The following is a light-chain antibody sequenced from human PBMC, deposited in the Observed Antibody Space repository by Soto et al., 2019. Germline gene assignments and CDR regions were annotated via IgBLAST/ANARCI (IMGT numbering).Light chain of an antibody. CDR2: AAY. CDR1: QGIGTY. J-gene: IGKJ1*01. V-gene: IGKV1-39*01. CDR3: QQSYDTPRT. Sequence: DIQMTQSPSSLSASVGDRVTITCRASQGIGTYLNWYQQRPGKAPKLLIYAAYNLQSGVPSRFSGSGSGTDFNLTITGLQDEDFATYSCQQSYDTPRTFGPGTKVEVK.